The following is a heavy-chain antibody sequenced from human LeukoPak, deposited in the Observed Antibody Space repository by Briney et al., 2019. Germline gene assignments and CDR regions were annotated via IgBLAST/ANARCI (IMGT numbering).Heavy chain of an antibody. D-gene: IGHD2-2*01. CDR3: AKDRAAYSSNFDF. CDR1: GFTFSSYG. V-gene: IGHV3-30*18. Sequence: PGRSLRLSCAASGFTFSSYGMHWVRQAPGKGLEWVAIISYDGSKKYYGDSVKGRFTISRDNSKNTLYLQMNSLRAEDTAVFYCAKDRAAYSSNFDFWGQGTLVTVSS. CDR2: ISYDGSKK. J-gene: IGHJ4*02.